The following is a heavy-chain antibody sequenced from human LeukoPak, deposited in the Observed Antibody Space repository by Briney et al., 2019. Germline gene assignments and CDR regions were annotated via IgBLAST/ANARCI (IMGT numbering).Heavy chain of an antibody. CDR3: AKDASTTTDWDYFDY. V-gene: IGHV3-43D*03. CDR1: GFTFDDYA. J-gene: IGHJ4*02. Sequence: PGGSLRLSCAASGFTFDDYAMHWVRQAPGKGLEWVSLISWDGGSTYYADSVEGRFTISRDNSKNSLYLQMNSLRAEDTALYYCAKDASTTTDWDYFDYWGQGTLVTVSS. D-gene: IGHD2-2*01. CDR2: ISWDGGST.